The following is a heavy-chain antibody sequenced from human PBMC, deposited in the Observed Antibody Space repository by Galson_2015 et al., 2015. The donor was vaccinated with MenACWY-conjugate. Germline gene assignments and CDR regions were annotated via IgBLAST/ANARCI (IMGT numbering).Heavy chain of an antibody. Sequence: SLRLSCAASGFTFSSYAMRWVRQAPGKGLVWVSAISGSGGSTYYADSVKGRFPISRDNSKNTLYLQMNSLRAEDTAVYYCAKENLYSSGWFHFDYWVQGTLVTVSS. CDR2: ISGSGGST. J-gene: IGHJ4*02. CDR3: AKENLYSSGWFHFDY. D-gene: IGHD6-19*01. V-gene: IGHV3-23*01. CDR1: GFTFSSYA.